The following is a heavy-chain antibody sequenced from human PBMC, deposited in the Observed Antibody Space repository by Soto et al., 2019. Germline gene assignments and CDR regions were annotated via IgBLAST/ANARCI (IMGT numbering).Heavy chain of an antibody. CDR2: ISPYNGDT. CDR3: ARGVQHRYCDY. J-gene: IGHJ4*02. D-gene: IGHD2-8*02. V-gene: IGHV1-18*01. CDR1: GYTFTLFG. Sequence: QVQLVQSGAEVKKPGASVKVSCTTSGYTFTLFGITWVRQAPGQGLEWMGWISPYNGDTKYAEKLEGRVTLTTDTATDTDYIDLTRLTSHETTDYDCARGVQHRYCDYWGQGTLVPVSS.